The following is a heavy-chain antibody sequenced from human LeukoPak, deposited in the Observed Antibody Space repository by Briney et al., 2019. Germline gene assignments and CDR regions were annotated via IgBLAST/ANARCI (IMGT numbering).Heavy chain of an antibody. CDR1: GVSISGYF. Sequence: SETLSLSCTVSGVSISGYFWSWIRQPAGKGLEWIGRIYTSGSTYYNPSLKSRLTMSVDTDTSKNQFSLKMSSVTAADTVVYYCARSGYNNWFDPWGQGTLVTVS. D-gene: IGHD5-24*01. CDR3: ARSGYNNWFDP. J-gene: IGHJ5*02. V-gene: IGHV4-4*07. CDR2: IYTSGST.